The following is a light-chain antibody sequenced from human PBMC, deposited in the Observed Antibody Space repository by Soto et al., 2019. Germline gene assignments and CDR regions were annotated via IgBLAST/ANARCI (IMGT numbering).Light chain of an antibody. V-gene: IGKV3-11*01. J-gene: IGKJ2*01. CDR2: DAS. Sequence: EIVLTQSPATLSLSPGERATLSCRASQSVSSYLAWYQQKPGQAPRLLIYDASNRATVIPARLSGSGSGTDCTLTSSRLEPEDYAGYYCQQRSNWPPYTFVQGTKLEIK. CDR1: QSVSSY. CDR3: QQRSNWPPYT.